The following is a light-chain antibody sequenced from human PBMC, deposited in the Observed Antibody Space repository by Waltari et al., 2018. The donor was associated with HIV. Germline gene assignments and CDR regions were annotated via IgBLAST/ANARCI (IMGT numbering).Light chain of an antibody. J-gene: IGKJ2*01. CDR3: MQALHTPPA. V-gene: IGKV2-28*01. CDR2: LGS. CDR1: QSLLHSNGYNY. Sequence: DIVMTQSPLSLPVTPGEPASISCRSSQSLLHSNGYNYLDWYLQKPGQSPQPLIYLGSNRASGVPDRFSGSESGTDCTLRISRVEAEDVGVYYCMQALHTPPAFGQGTKLEVK.